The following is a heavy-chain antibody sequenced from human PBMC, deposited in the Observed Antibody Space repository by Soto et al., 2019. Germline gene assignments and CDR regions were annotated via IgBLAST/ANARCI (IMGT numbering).Heavy chain of an antibody. CDR1: GFTFDDYA. V-gene: IGHV3-9*01. CDR2: ISWNSGSI. Sequence: EVQLVESGGGLVQPGRSLRLSCAASGFTFDDYAMHWVRQAPGKGLEWVSGISWNSGSIGYADSVKGRFTISRDNAKNSLYLQMNSLRAEDTALYYRAKSPSYYGDFDYWGQGTLVTVSS. D-gene: IGHD4-17*01. CDR3: AKSPSYYGDFDY. J-gene: IGHJ4*02.